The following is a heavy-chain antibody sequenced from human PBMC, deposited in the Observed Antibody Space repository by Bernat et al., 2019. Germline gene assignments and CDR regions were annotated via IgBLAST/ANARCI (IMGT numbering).Heavy chain of an antibody. V-gene: IGHV3-33*01. J-gene: IGHJ5*02. Sequence: QVQLVESGGGVVQPGRSLRLSCAASGFTFSSYGMHWVRQAPGKGLEWVAVIWYDGSNKYYADSVKGRFTISRDNSKNTLYLQMNSLRAEDTAVYYCARDFYDDVWGSDRGWFDPWGQGTLVTVSS. CDR2: IWYDGSNK. CDR1: GFTFSSYG. CDR3: ARDFYDDVWGSDRGWFDP. D-gene: IGHD3-16*02.